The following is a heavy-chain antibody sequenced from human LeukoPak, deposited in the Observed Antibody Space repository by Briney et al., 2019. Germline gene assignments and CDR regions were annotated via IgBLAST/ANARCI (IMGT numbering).Heavy chain of an antibody. CDR1: GGSISSYY. J-gene: IGHJ3*02. D-gene: IGHD3-22*01. Sequence: SETLSLTCTVSGGSISSYYWSWIRQPPGKGLEWIGYIYYSGSTNYNPSLKSRVTISVGTSKNQFSLKLSSVTAADTAVYYCATTTMTVVADAFDIWGQGTMVTVSS. CDR3: ATTTMTVVADAFDI. V-gene: IGHV4-59*01. CDR2: IYYSGST.